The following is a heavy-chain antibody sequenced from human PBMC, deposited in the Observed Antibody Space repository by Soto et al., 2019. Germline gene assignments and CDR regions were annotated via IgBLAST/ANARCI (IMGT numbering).Heavy chain of an antibody. D-gene: IGHD6-19*01. J-gene: IGHJ4*02. V-gene: IGHV3-23*01. CDR3: AKSSSGWYKLDY. CDR2: ISGIGCIT. CDR1: GFTFISYA. Sequence: RRLSCAASGFTFISYAMSCVRQAPGKGLEWFSAISGIGCITYYADSXKGRFTISXDNSNNTLYLQXNSLSXPYTAVYYCAKSSSGWYKLDYWCQGTLVTDSS.